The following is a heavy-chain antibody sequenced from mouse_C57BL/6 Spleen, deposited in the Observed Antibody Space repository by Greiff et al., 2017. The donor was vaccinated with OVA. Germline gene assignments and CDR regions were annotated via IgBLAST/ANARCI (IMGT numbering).Heavy chain of an antibody. D-gene: IGHD3-2*02. CDR2: FHPYNDDT. CDR3: AGGTAQAPFAY. J-gene: IGHJ3*01. V-gene: IGHV1-47*01. CDR1: GYTFTTYP. Sequence: QVHVKQSGAELVKPGASVKMSCKASGYTFTTYPIEWMKQNHGKSLEWIGNFHPYNDDTKYNEKFKGKATLTVEKSSSTVYLELSRLTSDDSAVYYCAGGTAQAPFAYWGQGTLVTVSA.